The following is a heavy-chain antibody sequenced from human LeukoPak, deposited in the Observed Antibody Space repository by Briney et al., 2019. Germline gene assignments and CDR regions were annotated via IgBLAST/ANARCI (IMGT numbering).Heavy chain of an antibody. J-gene: IGHJ4*02. CDR2: IIPILGIA. V-gene: IGHV1-69*04. CDR3: ARAAAVLPRFDY. Sequence: ASVKVSCKASGGTFSSYAISWVRQAPGQGLEWMGRIIPILGIANYAQKFQGRVTITADKSTSTAYMELSSLRSDDTAVYYCARAAAVLPRFDYWGQGTLVTVSS. D-gene: IGHD4/OR15-4a*01. CDR1: GGTFSSYA.